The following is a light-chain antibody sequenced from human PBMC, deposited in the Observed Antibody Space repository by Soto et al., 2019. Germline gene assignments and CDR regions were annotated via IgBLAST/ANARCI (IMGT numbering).Light chain of an antibody. CDR3: QQYGDSPET. CDR2: GAS. J-gene: IGKJ1*01. Sequence: EIVLTQYPGTLSLSPGERATLSCRASQSIGSTYLAWYQQKPGQAPRLLISGASTRATGIPDRFSGSGSGTDFTLTITRLEPEDLAVYYCQQYGDSPETFGQGTKVDIK. CDR1: QSIGSTY. V-gene: IGKV3-20*01.